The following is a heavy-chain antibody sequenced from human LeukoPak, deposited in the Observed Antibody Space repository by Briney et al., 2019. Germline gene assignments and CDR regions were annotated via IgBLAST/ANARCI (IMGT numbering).Heavy chain of an antibody. V-gene: IGHV3-11*01. CDR3: ARTRTSISSRHFDT. J-gene: IGHJ4*02. D-gene: IGHD6-6*01. CDR1: GFTFSNFY. CDR2: ISNRNTSI. Sequence: GGSLRLSCSASGFTFSNFYMSWIRQAPGKELEWISYISNRNTSIYYTDSVRGRFTISRDNAKNSLYLQMNSLRVDDTAVYYCARTRTSISSRHFDTWGQGILVTVS.